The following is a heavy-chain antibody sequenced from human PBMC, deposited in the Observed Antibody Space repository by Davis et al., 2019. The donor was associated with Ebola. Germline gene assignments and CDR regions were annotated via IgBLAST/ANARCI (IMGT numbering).Heavy chain of an antibody. CDR1: GFTFYNYA. V-gene: IGHV3-7*01. Sequence: GESLKTSCAASGFTFYNYAITWVRQAPGKGLEWVANIKQDGSEKYYVDSVKGRFTISRDNAKNSLYLQMNSLRAEDTAVYYCARDLGNYGMDVWGQGTTVTVSS. CDR3: ARDLGNYGMDV. D-gene: IGHD7-27*01. CDR2: IKQDGSEK. J-gene: IGHJ6*02.